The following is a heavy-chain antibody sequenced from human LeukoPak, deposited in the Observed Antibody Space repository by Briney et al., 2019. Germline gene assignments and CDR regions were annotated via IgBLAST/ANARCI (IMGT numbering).Heavy chain of an antibody. V-gene: IGHV4-59*01. CDR2: IYYSGST. D-gene: IGHD3-10*01. CDR3: ARAPYYYGSGTSRFDY. J-gene: IGHJ4*02. CDR1: GGSISSYY. Sequence: SETLSLTCTVSGGSISSYYWSWTRQPPGKGLEWIGYIYYSGSTNYNPSLKSRVTISVDTSKNQFSLKLSSVTAADTAVYYCARAPYYYGSGTSRFDYWGQGTLVTVSS.